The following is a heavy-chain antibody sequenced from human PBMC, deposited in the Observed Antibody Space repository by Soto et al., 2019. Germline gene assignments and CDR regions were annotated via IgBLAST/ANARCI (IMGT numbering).Heavy chain of an antibody. Sequence: GESLKISCKGSGYSFTSYWIGWVRQMPGKGLEWMGIIYPGDSDTRYSPSFQGQVTISADKSISTAYLQWSSLKASDTAMYYCAKGLRYFDWPPYYYCMDVWGQGTTVTVSS. CDR3: AKGLRYFDWPPYYYCMDV. CDR1: GYSFTSYW. D-gene: IGHD3-9*01. J-gene: IGHJ6*02. CDR2: IYPGDSDT. V-gene: IGHV5-51*01.